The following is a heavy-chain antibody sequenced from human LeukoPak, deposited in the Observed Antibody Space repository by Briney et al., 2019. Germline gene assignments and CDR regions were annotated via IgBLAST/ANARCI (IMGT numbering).Heavy chain of an antibody. D-gene: IGHD3-22*01. V-gene: IGHV3-23*01. CDR3: AKDLGIVVEDAFDI. CDR2: ISNSDFST. Sequence: PGGSLRLSCAASGFTFSSYAMSWVRQAPGKGLEWVSTISNSDFSTYYADSVKGRFTISRDNSENTLYLQMNSLRAEDTAVYYCAKDLGIVVEDAFDIWGQGTMVTVSS. CDR1: GFTFSSYA. J-gene: IGHJ3*02.